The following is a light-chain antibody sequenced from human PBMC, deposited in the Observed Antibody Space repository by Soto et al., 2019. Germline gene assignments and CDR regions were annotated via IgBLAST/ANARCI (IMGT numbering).Light chain of an antibody. CDR1: QSVLYSSNNKNH. CDR3: QQYLTAPQT. V-gene: IGKV4-1*01. CDR2: WAS. Sequence: DIVMTQSPDSLAVSLGERATINCKSSQSVLYSSNNKNHLAWYQQKAGQPPKLLIYWASTRESGVPDRFSGSGSGTDFTLTISSLQAEDVALYYCQQYLTAPQTFGQGTKLEIK. J-gene: IGKJ2*01.